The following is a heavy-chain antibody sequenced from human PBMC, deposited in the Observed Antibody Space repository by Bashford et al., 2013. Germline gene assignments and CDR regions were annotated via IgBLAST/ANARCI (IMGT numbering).Heavy chain of an antibody. J-gene: IGHJ4*02. D-gene: IGHD2-21*01. CDR2: TSYDGNNR. CDR3: ARRLLCGGECYWDRPLDS. Sequence: VRQAPGKGLEWVAFTSYDGNNRYYAESVEGRFTISRDNSHNTLFLQMNNLRAEDTAIYYCARRLLCGGECYWDRPLDSWGQGTLVTVSS. V-gene: IGHV3-30*04.